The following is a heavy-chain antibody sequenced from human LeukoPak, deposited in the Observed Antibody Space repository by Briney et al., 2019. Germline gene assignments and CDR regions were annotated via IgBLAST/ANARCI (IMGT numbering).Heavy chain of an antibody. J-gene: IGHJ5*02. V-gene: IGHV4-61*02. CDR2: FYTSGTT. Sequence: SETLSLTCTVSGDSISSGHYFWSWIRQPAGKGLEWIGRFYTSGTTDYKPTLKSRVTMSVDTSKNLFSLKLTSVTAADTAVYYYARAASRSNTWFDPWGQGALVTVSS. CDR1: GDSISSGHYF. D-gene: IGHD2-15*01. CDR3: ARAASRSNTWFDP.